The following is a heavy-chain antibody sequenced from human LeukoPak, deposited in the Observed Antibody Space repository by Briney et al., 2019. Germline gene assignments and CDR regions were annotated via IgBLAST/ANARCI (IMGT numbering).Heavy chain of an antibody. D-gene: IGHD2-21*01. V-gene: IGHV3-64*01. CDR1: GFTFSSYA. CDR3: ARVRGGAGYSY. CDR2: ISSNGGST. Sequence: GGSLRLSCVASGFTFSSYAMHWVRQAPGKGLEYVSAISSNGGSTYYANSVKGRFTISRDNSKNTLYLQMGSLRAGDMAVYYCARVRGGAGYSYWGQGTLVTVSS. J-gene: IGHJ4*02.